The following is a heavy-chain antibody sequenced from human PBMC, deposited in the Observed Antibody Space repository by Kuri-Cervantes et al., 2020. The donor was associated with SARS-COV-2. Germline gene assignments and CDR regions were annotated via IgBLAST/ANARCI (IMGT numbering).Heavy chain of an antibody. J-gene: IGHJ4*02. Sequence: LSLTCAASGFTFDDYAMHWVRQAPGKGLEWVSGISWNSGSIGYADSVKGRFTISRDNSKNTLYLQMNSLRAEDTAVYYCAKDNVVADGYNSLEGAFDYWGQGTLVTVSS. CDR1: GFTFDDYA. V-gene: IGHV3-9*01. CDR3: AKDNVVADGYNSLEGAFDY. D-gene: IGHD5-24*01. CDR2: ISWNSGSI.